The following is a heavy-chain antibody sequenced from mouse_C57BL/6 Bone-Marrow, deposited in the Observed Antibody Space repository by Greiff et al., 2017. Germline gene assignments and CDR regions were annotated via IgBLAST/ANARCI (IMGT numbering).Heavy chain of an antibody. Sequence: VQLQQSGAELVKPGASVKLSCTASGFNIKDYYMHWVKQRTEQGLEWIGRIDPEDGETTYDPKFQGKATITADKSSNTAYLQLSSLTSEDTSFYYWARYWAMDYWGQGTSAPVPS. J-gene: IGHJ4*01. V-gene: IGHV14-2*01. CDR1: GFNIKDYY. CDR2: IDPEDGET. CDR3: ARYWAMDY. D-gene: IGHD4-1*01.